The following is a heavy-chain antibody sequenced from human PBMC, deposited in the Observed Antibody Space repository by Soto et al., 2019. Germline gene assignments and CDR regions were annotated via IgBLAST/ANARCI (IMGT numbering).Heavy chain of an antibody. J-gene: IGHJ4*02. CDR2: IRNSASST. D-gene: IGHD1-26*01. Sequence: EVQLLESGGGLVQPGGSLRLSCAASGFTFSTYVMSWVRQAPGKGLEWVSSIRNSASSTYYADSVKSRFTISRDNSKNTLYLQMNSLRAEDTAVYYCAKDRQPDSAWTFDYWGQGTLVTVSS. V-gene: IGHV3-23*01. CDR3: AKDRQPDSAWTFDY. CDR1: GFTFSTYV.